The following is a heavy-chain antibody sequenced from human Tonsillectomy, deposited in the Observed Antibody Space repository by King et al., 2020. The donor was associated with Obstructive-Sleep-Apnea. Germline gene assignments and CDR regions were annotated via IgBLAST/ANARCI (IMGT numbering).Heavy chain of an antibody. Sequence: DVRLVESGGGLVQPGGSLRLSCAASGFTFSKYWMHWARQAPGKGLVWVSRVNDDGSSTSYSDSVKGRFTISRDNAKNTLYLQMNSLRAEDTAVYYCARGAWIQLWLLDSWGQGTLVTVSS. D-gene: IGHD5-18*01. CDR1: GFTFSKYW. CDR3: ARGAWIQLWLLDS. CDR2: VNDDGSST. V-gene: IGHV3-74*01. J-gene: IGHJ4*02.